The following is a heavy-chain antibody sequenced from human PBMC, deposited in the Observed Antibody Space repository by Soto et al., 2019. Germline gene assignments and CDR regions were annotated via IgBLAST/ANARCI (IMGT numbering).Heavy chain of an antibody. CDR1: GGTISSGGYS. CDR2: IYHSGST. V-gene: IGHV4-30-2*01. Sequence: SETLSLTCAVSGGTISSGGYSWSWIRQPPGKGLNYIGYIYHSGSTYYNPSLKSRVTISVDRSKNQFSLKLSSVTAADTAVYYCARVRSGWGIDYWGQGTLVTVSS. J-gene: IGHJ4*02. D-gene: IGHD6-19*01. CDR3: ARVRSGWGIDY.